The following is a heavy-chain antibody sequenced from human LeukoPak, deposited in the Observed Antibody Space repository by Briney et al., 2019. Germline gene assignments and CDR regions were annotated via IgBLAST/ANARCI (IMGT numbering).Heavy chain of an antibody. CDR3: ARGPNNVEVPAAIGYGWFDP. D-gene: IGHD2-2*02. Sequence: GASVKVSCKASGYTFTSYYMHWVRQAPGQGLEWMGIINPSGGSTSYAQKFQGRVTMTRDTSTSTVYMELSSLRSEDTAVYYCARGPNNVEVPAAIGYGWFDPWGQGTLVAVSS. V-gene: IGHV1-46*01. CDR1: GYTFTSYY. CDR2: INPSGGST. J-gene: IGHJ5*02.